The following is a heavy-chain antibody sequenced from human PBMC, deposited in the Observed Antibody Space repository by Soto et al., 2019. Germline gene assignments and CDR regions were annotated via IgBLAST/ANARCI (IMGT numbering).Heavy chain of an antibody. CDR3: ARHLFLGLRPRGYFDY. J-gene: IGHJ4*02. V-gene: IGHV1-24*01. CDR2: FDPEDGET. Sequence: ASVKVSCKVSGYTLTELSMHWVRQAPGKGLEWMGGFDPEDGETIYAQKFQGRVTISVDTSKNQFSLKLSSVTAADTAVYYCARHLFLGLRPRGYFDYWGQGTLVTVSS. CDR1: GYTLTELS. D-gene: IGHD4-17*01.